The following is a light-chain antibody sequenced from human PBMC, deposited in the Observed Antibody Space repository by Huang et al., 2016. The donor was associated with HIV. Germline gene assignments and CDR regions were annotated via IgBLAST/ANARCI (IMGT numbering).Light chain of an antibody. V-gene: IGKV1-39*01. CDR2: GAS. J-gene: IGKJ2*01. Sequence: DIQMTQFPTSLSASVEDRVTITCRAGQAIDKYLNWYQQKSGRAPRLLIYGASKLQSGVPSRFSGRASGAHFSLTINSLQPDDSAIYYCQQSYMTPRTFGQGTNLEI. CDR3: QQSYMTPRT. CDR1: QAIDKY.